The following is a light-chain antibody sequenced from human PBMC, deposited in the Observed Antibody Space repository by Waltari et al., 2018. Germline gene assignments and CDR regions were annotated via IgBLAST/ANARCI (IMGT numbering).Light chain of an antibody. Sequence: QLVLTQSPSASASLGASVKLTCPLSSGHSSNIIACHQQQPEKGPRYLMKVNSDGSHSKGDEIPDRFSGSSSGAERYLTISSVQSEDEADYYCQTGGHGTWVFGGGTKLTVL. CDR3: QTGGHGTWV. CDR1: SGHSSNI. J-gene: IGLJ3*02. CDR2: VNSDGSH. V-gene: IGLV4-69*01.